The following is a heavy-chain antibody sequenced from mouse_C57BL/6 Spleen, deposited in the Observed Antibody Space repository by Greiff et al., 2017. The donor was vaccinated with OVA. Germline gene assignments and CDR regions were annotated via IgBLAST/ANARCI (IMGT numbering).Heavy chain of an antibody. V-gene: IGHV2-2*01. CDR2: IWSGGST. CDR1: GFSLTSYG. D-gene: IGHD1-1*01. CDR3: ARGSTVLATRWYFDV. Sequence: QVQLKESGPGLVQPSQSLSITCTVSGFSLTSYGVHWVRQSPGKGLEWLGVIWSGGSTDYNAAFISRLSISKDNSKSLCFLKMNSLQAHDTAIYYCARGSTVLATRWYFDVWGTGTTVTVSS. J-gene: IGHJ1*03.